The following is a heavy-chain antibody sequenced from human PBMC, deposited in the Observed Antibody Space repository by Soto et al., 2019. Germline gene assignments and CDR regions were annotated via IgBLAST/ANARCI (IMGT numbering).Heavy chain of an antibody. J-gene: IGHJ6*02. CDR1: GFSLSTSGVG. V-gene: IGHV2-5*01. D-gene: IGHD6-25*01. Sequence: QITLNESGPTLVKPTQTLTLTCTFSGFSLSTSGVGVGWIRQPPGKALEWLALIYWNDDKRYSPSLKTRVTITKDTSKNQVVLIITNMDPVDTATYYCARSIAATTYYYYYGMDVWGQGTTVSVSS. CDR3: ARSIAATTYYYYYGMDV. CDR2: IYWNDDK.